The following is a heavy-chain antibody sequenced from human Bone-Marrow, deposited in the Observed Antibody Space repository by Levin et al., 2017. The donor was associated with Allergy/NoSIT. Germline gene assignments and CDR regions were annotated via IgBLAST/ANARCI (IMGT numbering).Heavy chain of an antibody. CDR1: GYNFITHY. CDR3: ARDPTITLVRGIYYGMDV. CDR2: ISPSGSTL. V-gene: IGHV1-46*01. Sequence: ASMKVSCKASGYNFITHYMHWVRQAPGQGLEWMGIISPSGSTLSYAQKFQGRVRMTSDTSTGTVYMELNSLKPEDTAVYYCARDPTITLVRGIYYGMDVWGQGTRVTVS. D-gene: IGHD3-10*01. J-gene: IGHJ6*02.